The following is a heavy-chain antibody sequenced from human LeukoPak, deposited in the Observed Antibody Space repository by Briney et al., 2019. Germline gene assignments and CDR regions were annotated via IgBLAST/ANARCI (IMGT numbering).Heavy chain of an antibody. D-gene: IGHD3-22*01. V-gene: IGHV4-4*02. CDR2: MYLSGTT. J-gene: IGHJ4*02. CDR1: GDSIINTNW. CDR3: AGLVGRYSSGLYYYYFDY. Sequence: PSGTLSLTCTVSGDSIINTNWWTWVRQPPGKGLEWIGEMYLSGTTHSNPSVKSRVTISIDKSKNQFFLNLSSVTAADTAVYYCAGLVGRYSSGLYYYYFDYWGQGTLVTVSS.